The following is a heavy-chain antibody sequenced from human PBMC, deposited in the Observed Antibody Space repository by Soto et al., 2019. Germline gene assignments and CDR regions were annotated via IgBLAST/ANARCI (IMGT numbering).Heavy chain of an antibody. J-gene: IGHJ4*02. CDR3: ARGERYYYDSSGYFGFDY. D-gene: IGHD3-22*01. V-gene: IGHV1-3*01. CDR2: INAGNGHT. Sequence: QVKLVQSGAEVKKPGASVKVSCKASGYTFTNYAIHWVRQAPGQRLEWMGWINAGNGHTKYSQKFQARVTITRDTSASTAYMELSSLRSEDTAVYYCARGERYYYDSSGYFGFDYWGQGTLVTVSS. CDR1: GYTFTNYA.